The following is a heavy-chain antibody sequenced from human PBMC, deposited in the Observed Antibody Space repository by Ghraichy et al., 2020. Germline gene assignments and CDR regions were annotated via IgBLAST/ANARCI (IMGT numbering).Heavy chain of an antibody. J-gene: IGHJ6*02. CDR2: ISSSSRTI. V-gene: IGHV3-48*02. CDR3: ARGATVVRFFYYDGMDV. Sequence: GSLRLSCVGSGFTLSGYSMNWVRQSPGKGLEWVAYISSSSRTISYADSVKGRFTISRDNAQNSLYLQMNSLRDEDTALYYCARGATVVRFFYYDGMDVWGQGTTVTVSS. CDR1: GFTLSGYS. D-gene: IGHD4-23*01.